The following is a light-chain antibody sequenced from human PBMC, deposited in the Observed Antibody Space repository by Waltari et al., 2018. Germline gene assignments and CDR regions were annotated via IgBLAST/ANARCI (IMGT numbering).Light chain of an antibody. J-gene: IGKJ2*01. Sequence: DIVMTQSPDSLPVSLGERATLNCKSSQSVLYNTDNKNYLAWYQQKPGQSPKLLIYWASTRESGVPYRFSGSGSGTDFTLTISGLQADDAAIYFCQQYYDIPVTFGQGTRLEIK. V-gene: IGKV4-1*01. CDR2: WAS. CDR1: QSVLYNTDNKNY. CDR3: QQYYDIPVT.